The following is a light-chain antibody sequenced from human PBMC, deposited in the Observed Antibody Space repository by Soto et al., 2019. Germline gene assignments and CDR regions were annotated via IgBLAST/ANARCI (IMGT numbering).Light chain of an antibody. CDR1: QSISSY. CDR3: QQSSSTLRT. V-gene: IGKV1-39*01. Sequence: DIQMTQSPSSLSASVGDRVTITCRASQSISSYLNWYQQKPGKAPKLLIYAASSLQSGVPSRFSCSGSGTDFTLTINSLQPEDFTTYYCQQSSSTLRTFGQGTKLEIK. J-gene: IGKJ2*01. CDR2: AAS.